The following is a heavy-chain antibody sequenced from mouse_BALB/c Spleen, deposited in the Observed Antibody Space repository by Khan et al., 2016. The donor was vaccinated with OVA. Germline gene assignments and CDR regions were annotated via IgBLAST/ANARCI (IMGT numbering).Heavy chain of an antibody. Sequence: QVRLQQSGAELAKPGASVKMSCKASGYTFTSYWMHWVKQRPGQGLEWIGYINPSTGYTEYNQKFKDKATLTTDKSSSTAYMQLSSLTSEVSADYYSAASILLCHSMDYWGQGTSVTVSS. V-gene: IGHV1-7*01. CDR2: INPSTGYT. CDR3: AASILLCHSMDY. D-gene: IGHD1-1*01. J-gene: IGHJ4*01. CDR1: GYTFTSYW.